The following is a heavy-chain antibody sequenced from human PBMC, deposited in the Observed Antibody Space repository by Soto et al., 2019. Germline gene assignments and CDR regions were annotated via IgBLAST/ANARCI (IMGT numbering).Heavy chain of an antibody. D-gene: IGHD2-15*01. CDR2: LSGSGQST. J-gene: IGHJ4*02. CDR3: AKSLENSWDTYYFDS. V-gene: IGHV3-23*01. Sequence: EVQLLESGGDLVQPGGSLRLSCAASGFSFSKYSMSWVRQAPGKGLEWVSGLSGSGQSTYYADSVKGRFTISRDNSRNTLYLQLNSLRAEDTAFYYCAKSLENSWDTYYFDSRGQGTLVTVSS. CDR1: GFSFSKYS.